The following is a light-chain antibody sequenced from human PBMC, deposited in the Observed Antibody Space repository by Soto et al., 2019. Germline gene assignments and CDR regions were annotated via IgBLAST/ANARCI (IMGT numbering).Light chain of an antibody. V-gene: IGKV1-5*01. CDR2: DAS. CDR1: QSISSW. J-gene: IGKJ1*01. Sequence: DIQMTQSPSTLSASLGDRVTITCRASQSISSWLAWYQQKPGKAPKLLIYDASSLESGVPSRFSGSGSGTEFTLTISSLQPDDFATYYCQQYNSYSPRTFGQGTKVEIK. CDR3: QQYNSYSPRT.